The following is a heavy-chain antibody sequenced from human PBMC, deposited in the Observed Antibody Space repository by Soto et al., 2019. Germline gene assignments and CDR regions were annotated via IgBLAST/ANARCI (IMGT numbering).Heavy chain of an antibody. CDR2: IWYDGSNK. Sequence: GGSLRLSCAASGFTFSSYGMHWVRQAPGKGLEWVAVIWYDGSNKYYADSVKGRFTISRDNSKNTLYLQMNSLRAEDTAVYYCARGGYCSSTSCRDYYYYGMDVWGQGTTVTVSS. CDR1: GFTFSSYG. V-gene: IGHV3-33*01. CDR3: ARGGYCSSTSCRDYYYYGMDV. J-gene: IGHJ6*02. D-gene: IGHD2-2*01.